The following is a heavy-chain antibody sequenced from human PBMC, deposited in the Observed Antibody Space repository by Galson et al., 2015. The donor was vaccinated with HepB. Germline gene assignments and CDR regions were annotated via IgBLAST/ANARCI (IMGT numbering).Heavy chain of an antibody. Sequence: QSGAEVKKPGESLKISCKASGYTFTSYWIVWVRQMPGKGLELMGIIYPADSDTRYSPSFQGQVTISADRSISTAYLQWNGLKASDTAMYYCARQGLTSTSCHDYWGQGTLVTVSS. D-gene: IGHD2-2*01. CDR3: ARQGLTSTSCHDY. CDR1: GYTFTSYW. V-gene: IGHV5-51*01. CDR2: IYPADSDT. J-gene: IGHJ4*02.